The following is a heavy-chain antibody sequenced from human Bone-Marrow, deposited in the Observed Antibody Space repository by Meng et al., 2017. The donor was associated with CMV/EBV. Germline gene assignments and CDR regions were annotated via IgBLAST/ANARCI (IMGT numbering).Heavy chain of an antibody. Sequence: SETLSLTCAVYGGSFSGYYWSWIRQPPGKGLEWIGEINHSGSTYYNPSLKSRVTISVDTSKNQFSLKLSSVTAADTAVYYCARLYCSSTSCYAATLDYWGEGTLVAVSS. CDR3: ARLYCSSTSCYAATLDY. J-gene: IGHJ4*02. CDR2: INHSGST. CDR1: GGSFSGYY. D-gene: IGHD2-2*01. V-gene: IGHV4-34*01.